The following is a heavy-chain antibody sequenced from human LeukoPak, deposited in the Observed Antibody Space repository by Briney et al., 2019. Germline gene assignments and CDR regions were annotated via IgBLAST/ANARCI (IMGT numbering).Heavy chain of an antibody. Sequence: GGSLRLSCAASGFTFSSYGMHWVRQAPGKGLEWVAVISYDGSNKYYADSVKGRFTISRNNFKDTLYMQMNSLRAEDTGVYYCAKRVGFQYDSSGYAYFDYWGQGTLVTVSS. CDR3: AKRVGFQYDSSGYAYFDY. D-gene: IGHD3-22*01. J-gene: IGHJ4*02. CDR1: GFTFSSYG. CDR2: ISYDGSNK. V-gene: IGHV3-30*18.